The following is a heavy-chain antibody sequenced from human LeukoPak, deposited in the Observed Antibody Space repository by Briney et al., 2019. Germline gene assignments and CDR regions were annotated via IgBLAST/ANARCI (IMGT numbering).Heavy chain of an antibody. CDR2: IIGSGGNS. CDR1: TFTCYTYG. Sequence: AAGSLSRSGSGYTFTCYTYGMAWVRHAPGQGLEWVLTIIGSGGNSFHTDSGKGPFTSATYNSKNTLSLQLTSLRATDTGFCFCARDGGHPLTSYYRAYWGQGTLVTVSS. D-gene: IGHD4-4*01. V-gene: IGHV3-23*01. CDR3: ARDGGHPLTSYYRAY. J-gene: IGHJ4*02.